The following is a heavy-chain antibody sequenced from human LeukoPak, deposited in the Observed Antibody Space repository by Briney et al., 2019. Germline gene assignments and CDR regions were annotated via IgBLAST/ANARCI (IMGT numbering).Heavy chain of an antibody. D-gene: IGHD2-2*01. CDR1: GFTFSSYG. J-gene: IGHJ4*02. CDR3: AKEREHCSSTSCLYYFDY. CDR2: IRYDGGNK. Sequence: GGSLRLSCAASGFTFSSYGMHWVRQAPGKGLEWVAFIRYDGGNKYYADSVKGRFTISRDNSKNTLYLQMNSLRAEDTAVYYCAKEREHCSSTSCLYYFDYWGQGTLVTVSS. V-gene: IGHV3-30*02.